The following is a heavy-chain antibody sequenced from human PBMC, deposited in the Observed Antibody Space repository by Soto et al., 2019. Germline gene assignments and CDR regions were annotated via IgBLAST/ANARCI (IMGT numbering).Heavy chain of an antibody. CDR3: AKNQERELPRVIDF. CDR2: MSGSSSTT. V-gene: IGHV3-23*01. D-gene: IGHD1-7*01. Sequence: LRLSCATSGLTFSNYAMSWVRQAPGGGLEWVSSMSGSSSTTYYADSVRGRFTISRDRSKNTLYLQMSSLRAEDTALYYCAKNQERELPRVIDFWGQGALVTVSS. CDR1: GLTFSNYA. J-gene: IGHJ4*02.